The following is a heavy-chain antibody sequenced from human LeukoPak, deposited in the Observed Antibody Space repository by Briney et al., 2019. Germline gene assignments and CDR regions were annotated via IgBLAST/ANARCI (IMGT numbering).Heavy chain of an antibody. Sequence: GGSLRLSCAASVFTFRSYWMHWVRQAPGKGLVWVSHINSDGSNTDYADSVKGRFTISRDNAKNTLYLQMNSLRAEDTAVYYCASFPGLIPSWGQGTLVTVSS. CDR2: INSDGSNT. D-gene: IGHD2-2*02. CDR3: ASFPGLIPS. J-gene: IGHJ5*02. CDR1: VFTFRSYW. V-gene: IGHV3-74*01.